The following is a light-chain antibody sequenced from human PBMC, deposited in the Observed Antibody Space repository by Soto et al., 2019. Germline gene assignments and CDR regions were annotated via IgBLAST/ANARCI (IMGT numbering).Light chain of an antibody. CDR1: SSDVGGYNY. J-gene: IGLJ1*01. V-gene: IGLV2-14*01. Sequence: QSVLTQPASVSGSPGQSITISCTGTSSDVGGYNYVSWYQQHPGKAPKLMIYEVSNRPSGVSNRFSGSKSGNTASLTISGLQAEDEADYYCSSYTSSSTGVFGTGPKGTVL. CDR3: SSYTSSSTGV. CDR2: EVS.